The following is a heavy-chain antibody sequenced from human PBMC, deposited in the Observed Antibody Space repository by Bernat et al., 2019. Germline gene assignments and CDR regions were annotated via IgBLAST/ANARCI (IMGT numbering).Heavy chain of an antibody. Sequence: QVQLQESGPGLVKPSETLSLTCTVSGGSISSYYWSWIRQPPGKGLEWIWYIYYNWSTNYNPSLNSRVTITVDTSKNQFSLKLRSATAADTAGDYCARLLNLEGVDYWGQGTLVTVSS. D-gene: IGHD2-21*01. CDR2: IYYNWST. V-gene: IGHV4-59*08. CDR1: GGSISSYY. J-gene: IGHJ4*02. CDR3: ARLLNLEGVDY.